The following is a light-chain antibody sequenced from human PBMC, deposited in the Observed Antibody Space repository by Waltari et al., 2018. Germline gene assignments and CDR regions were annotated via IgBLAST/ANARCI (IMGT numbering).Light chain of an antibody. Sequence: SSELTQDPAVSVALGQTVRITCQGDSLRSYYASWYQQKQGQAPVLVIYGKNNRPPGIPDRFAGSSSGNTASLTITGAQAEDEADYYCNSRDSSGNHVVFGGGTKLTVL. J-gene: IGLJ2*01. V-gene: IGLV3-19*01. CDR1: SLRSYY. CDR2: GKN. CDR3: NSRDSSGNHVV.